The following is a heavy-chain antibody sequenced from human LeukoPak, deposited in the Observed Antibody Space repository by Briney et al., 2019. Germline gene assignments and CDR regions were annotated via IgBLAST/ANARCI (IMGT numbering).Heavy chain of an antibody. CDR2: ISGSGGST. D-gene: IGHD4-17*01. Sequence: GGSLRLSCAASGFMFSSYAMSWVRQAPGKGLEWVSAISGSGGSTYYADSVKGRFTISRDNSKNTPYLQMNSLRAEDTAVYYCAKVYRDYGDYFAFDIWGQGTMVTVSS. J-gene: IGHJ3*02. V-gene: IGHV3-23*01. CDR1: GFMFSSYA. CDR3: AKVYRDYGDYFAFDI.